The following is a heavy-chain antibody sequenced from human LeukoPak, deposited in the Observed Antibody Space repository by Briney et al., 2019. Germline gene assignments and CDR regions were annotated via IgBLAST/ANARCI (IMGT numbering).Heavy chain of an antibody. J-gene: IGHJ6*03. D-gene: IGHD1-26*01. CDR1: GFSFSSTW. V-gene: IGHV3-74*01. CDR3: ASRDSGSYPPGGYYYYYMDV. CDR2: INSDGST. Sequence: GGSLRLSCAASGFSFSSTWMHWVRQVPGKGLVWVSRINSDGSTIYADSVKGRFTISRDNTKNTLYLQMNSLRADDTAVYYCASRDSGSYPPGGYYYYYMDVWGKGTTVTVSS.